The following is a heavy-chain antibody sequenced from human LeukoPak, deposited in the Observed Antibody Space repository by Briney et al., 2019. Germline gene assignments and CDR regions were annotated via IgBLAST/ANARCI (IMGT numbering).Heavy chain of an antibody. CDR1: GITLSNYG. V-gene: IGHV3-23*01. CDR2: ISDSGGRT. CDR3: AKRGVVIRVILVGFHKEAYYFDS. Sequence: PGGSLRLFCAVSGITLSNYGTSWVRQAPGKGLVWVSGISDSGGRTIYADSVKGRFTLSRDNPKNTLYLQMISLRAQDTAVYFCAKRGVVIRVILVGFHKEAYYFDSWGQGALVTVSS. J-gene: IGHJ4*02. D-gene: IGHD3-22*01.